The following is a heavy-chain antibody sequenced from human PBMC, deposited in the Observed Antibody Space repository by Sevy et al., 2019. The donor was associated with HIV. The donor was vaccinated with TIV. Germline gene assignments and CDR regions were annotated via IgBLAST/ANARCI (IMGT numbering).Heavy chain of an antibody. J-gene: IGHJ4*02. CDR3: ARHPANSNGFEY. Sequence: SETLSLTCTVSGGSIISSTYYWDWIRQPPGKGLEWIGNIHHTGKTYYIPTLRSGVTMSVDTSKNQFSLNLNSVTAADTAVYYCARHPANSNGFEYWGRGTLVTVSS. CDR1: GGSIISSTYY. V-gene: IGHV4-39*01. CDR2: IHHTGKT. D-gene: IGHD2-21*01.